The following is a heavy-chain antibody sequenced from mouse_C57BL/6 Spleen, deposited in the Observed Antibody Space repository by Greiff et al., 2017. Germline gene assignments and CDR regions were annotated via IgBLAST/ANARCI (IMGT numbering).Heavy chain of an antibody. J-gene: IGHJ4*01. Sequence: EVKLQESGPELVKPGDSVKISCKASGYSFTGYFMNWVMQSHGKSLEWIGRINPYNGDTFYNQKFKGKATLTVDKSSSTAHMELRSLTSEDSAVYYCARSGIYYYGSSPFYAMDYWGQGTSVTVSS. CDR3: ARSGIYYYGSSPFYAMDY. CDR1: GYSFTGYF. CDR2: INPYNGDT. D-gene: IGHD1-1*01. V-gene: IGHV1-20*01.